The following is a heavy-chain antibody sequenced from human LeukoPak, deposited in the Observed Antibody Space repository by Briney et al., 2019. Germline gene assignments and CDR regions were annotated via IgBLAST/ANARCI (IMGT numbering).Heavy chain of an antibody. D-gene: IGHD1-1*01. J-gene: IGHJ4*02. CDR3: ASNWVH. CDR1: GGSISSSTYY. V-gene: IGHV4-61*05. CDR2: IYYSGST. Sequence: SETLSLTCTVSGGSISSSTYYWGWIRQPPGKGLEWIGYIYYSGSTNYNPSLKSRVTISVDTSKNQFSLKLSSVTAADTAVYYCASNWVHWGQGTLVTVSS.